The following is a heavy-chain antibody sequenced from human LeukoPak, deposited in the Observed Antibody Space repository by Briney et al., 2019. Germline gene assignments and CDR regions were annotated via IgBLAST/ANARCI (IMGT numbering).Heavy chain of an antibody. CDR3: ARDDIDWYFDL. J-gene: IGHJ2*01. Sequence: SETLSLTCTVSGGSISSYYWSWIRQPPGKGLEWIGYIYYSGSTNYNPSLKSRATISVDTSKNQFSLKLSSVTAADTAVYYCARDDIDWYFDLWGRGTLVTVSS. CDR2: IYYSGST. D-gene: IGHD2-15*01. V-gene: IGHV4-59*01. CDR1: GGSISSYY.